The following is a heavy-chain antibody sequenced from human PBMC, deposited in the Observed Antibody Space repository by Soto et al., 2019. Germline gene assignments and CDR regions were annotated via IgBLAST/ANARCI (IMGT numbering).Heavy chain of an antibody. CDR2: IYYSGST. D-gene: IGHD3-10*01. Sequence: SDTLYLTCTVSGCSISISSSYWGWIRQPPGKVLEWIGSIYYSGSTYYNPSLKSRVTMSVDKSNNQFSLKMTFVTAADTAVYYCASKFGELLADAFDIWGQGTVVT. V-gene: IGHV4-39*07. CDR1: GCSISISSSY. CDR3: ASKFGELLADAFDI. J-gene: IGHJ3*02.